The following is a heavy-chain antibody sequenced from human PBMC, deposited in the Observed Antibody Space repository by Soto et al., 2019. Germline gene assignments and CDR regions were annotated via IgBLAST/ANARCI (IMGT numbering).Heavy chain of an antibody. Sequence: SETLSLTCAVYGASLSDNYCNWPLQHPGKGFEWIGEINHSANTNYNPSLRSRVTISIDTSKNQLSLNLRSVSAADTAVYYCARGMGEFHDLGQGTPVTVSS. D-gene: IGHD3-16*01. J-gene: IGHJ4*02. V-gene: IGHV4-34*01. CDR1: GASLSDNY. CDR3: ARGMGEFHD. CDR2: INHSANT.